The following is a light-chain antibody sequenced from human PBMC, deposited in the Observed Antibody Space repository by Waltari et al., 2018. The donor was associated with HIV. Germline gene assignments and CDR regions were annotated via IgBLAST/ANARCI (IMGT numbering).Light chain of an antibody. V-gene: IGKV3-15*01. J-gene: IGKJ4*01. CDR1: ESVSSSH. Sequence: IVLTQSPGTLSLSPGERATLSCRASESVSSSHLGWYQQKPGQAPRLLIYGASTRATGIPARFSGSGAGTEFTLTISSLQSEDFAVYYCQQYNDWPLTFGGGTKVEIK. CDR3: QQYNDWPLT. CDR2: GAS.